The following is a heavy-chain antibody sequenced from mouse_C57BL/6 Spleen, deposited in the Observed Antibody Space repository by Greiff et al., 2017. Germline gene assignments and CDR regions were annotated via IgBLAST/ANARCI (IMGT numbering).Heavy chain of an antibody. CDR3: ARKRNGYDWYCYV. J-gene: IGHJ1*03. Sequence: VQLQQSGPGLVQPSQSLSITCTVSGFSFTSYGVHWVRQSPGKGLEWLGVIWSGGSTDYNAAFISRLSISKDNSKSQVFFKKNSLQADDTAIYYCARKRNGYDWYCYVWGTGTTVTGSS. CDR1: GFSFTSYG. V-gene: IGHV2-2*01. CDR2: IWSGGST. D-gene: IGHD2-2*01.